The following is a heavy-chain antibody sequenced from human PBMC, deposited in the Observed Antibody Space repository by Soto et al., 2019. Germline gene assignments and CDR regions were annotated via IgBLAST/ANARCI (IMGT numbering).Heavy chain of an antibody. CDR1: GGSISISNW. V-gene: IGHV4-4*02. Sequence: SETLSLTCAVSGGSISISNWCSCVRQPPGKGLEWIGEIYHSGSTNYNPSLKSRVTISVDKSKNQFSLKLSSVTAADTAVYYCARVGRAMAFDYWGQGTLVTVSS. J-gene: IGHJ4*02. CDR2: IYHSGST. CDR3: ARVGRAMAFDY.